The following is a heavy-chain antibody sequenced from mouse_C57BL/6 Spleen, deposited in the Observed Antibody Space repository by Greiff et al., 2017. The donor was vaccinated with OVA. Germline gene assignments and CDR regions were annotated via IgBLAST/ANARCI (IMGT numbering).Heavy chain of an antibody. CDR1: GYAFSSSW. CDR3: GREGLPYYFDY. CDR2: IYPGDGDT. Sequence: QVQLQQSGPELVKPGASVKISCKASGYAFSSSWMNWVKQRPGKGLEWIGRIYPGDGDTNYNGKFKGKATLTADKSSSTAYMQLSSLTSEDSAVYFCGREGLPYYFDYWGQGTTLTVSS. J-gene: IGHJ2*01. V-gene: IGHV1-82*01. D-gene: IGHD2-4*01.